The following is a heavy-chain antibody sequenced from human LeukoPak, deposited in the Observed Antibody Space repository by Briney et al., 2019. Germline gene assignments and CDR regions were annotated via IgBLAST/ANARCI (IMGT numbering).Heavy chain of an antibody. J-gene: IGHJ5*02. CDR3: AREGDVDTATWHWFDP. CDR2: INPSGGST. Sequence: ASVKISCKASGYTFASYYMHWVRQAPGQGLEWMGIINPSGGSTSYAQKFQGRVTMTRDTSTSTVYMELSSLRSEDTAVYYCAREGDVDTATWHWFDPWGQGTLVTVSS. CDR1: GYTFASYY. V-gene: IGHV1-46*01. D-gene: IGHD5-18*01.